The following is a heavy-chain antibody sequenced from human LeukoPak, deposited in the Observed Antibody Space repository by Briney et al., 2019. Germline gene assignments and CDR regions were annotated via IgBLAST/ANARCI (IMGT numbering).Heavy chain of an antibody. CDR2: ISYDGSNK. Sequence: GGSLRPSCAASGFTFSSYGMHWVRQAPGKGLEWVAVISYDGSNKYYADSVKGRFTISRDNSKNTLYLQMNSLRAEDTAVYYCAKARCSGGSCYYYYGMDVWGKGTTVTVSS. J-gene: IGHJ6*04. CDR3: AKARCSGGSCYYYYGMDV. D-gene: IGHD2-15*01. V-gene: IGHV3-30*18. CDR1: GFTFSSYG.